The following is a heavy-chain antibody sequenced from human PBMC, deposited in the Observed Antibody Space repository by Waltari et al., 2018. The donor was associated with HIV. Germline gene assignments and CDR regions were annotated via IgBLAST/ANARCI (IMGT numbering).Heavy chain of an antibody. Sequence: QVQLQESGPGLVKPSQTLSLTCTVSGGSISSGSYYWSWIRQPAGKGLEWIGRIYTSGSTNYNPSLKSRVTISVDTSKNQFSLKLSSVTAADTAVYYCARETKGRGYFDYWGQGTLVTVSS. CDR3: ARETKGRGYFDY. CDR2: IYTSGST. V-gene: IGHV4-61*02. CDR1: GGSISSGSYY. J-gene: IGHJ4*02.